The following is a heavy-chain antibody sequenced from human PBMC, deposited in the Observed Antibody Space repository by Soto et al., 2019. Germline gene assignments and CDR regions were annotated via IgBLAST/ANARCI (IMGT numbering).Heavy chain of an antibody. J-gene: IGHJ4*02. Sequence: QVQLVQSGAEVKKPGASVKVSCKASGYTFTSYYMNWVRQAPGQGLEWLGIINPSWGYATYARRCVCILAETSDPSTSTPHMELGRLTSEVTAVYCCTRGGGLVVRPDPYDHWGQGTLVTVS. D-gene: IGHD2-21*01. V-gene: IGHV1-46*03. CDR2: INPSWGYA. CDR1: GYTFTSYY. CDR3: TRGGGLVVRPDPYDH.